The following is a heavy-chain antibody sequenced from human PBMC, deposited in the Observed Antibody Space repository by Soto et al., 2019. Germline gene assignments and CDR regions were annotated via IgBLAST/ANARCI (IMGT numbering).Heavy chain of an antibody. CDR1: GDTPSTYA. J-gene: IGHJ4*02. CDR3: AILGLDVDS. CDR2: IIPILGRP. Sequence: QVQLVQSGAEVQKPGSSVNVSCKASGDTPSTYAISWVRQAPGQGLEWMGGIIPILGRPNYAQRFQGRITISADTSTTTTDMELNSVTSNDTAVFYCAILGLDVDSWGQGTLVIVSS. D-gene: IGHD3-16*01. V-gene: IGHV1-69*14.